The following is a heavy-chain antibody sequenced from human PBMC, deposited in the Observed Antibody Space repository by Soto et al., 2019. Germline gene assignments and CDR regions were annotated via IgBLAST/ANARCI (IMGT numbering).Heavy chain of an antibody. J-gene: IGHJ4*02. CDR2: INPSGGST. V-gene: IGHV1-46*03. Sequence: ASVKVSCKASGYTFTSNNMHLLRLVPGQGLEWMVIINPSGGSTSYAQKFQGRVSMTMDTSTSTFYMELISLRSEYMALYYCARAPSPAFCCGDCYSPLDYWGQ. CDR3: ARAPSPAFCCGDCYSPLDY. CDR1: GYTFTSNN. D-gene: IGHD2-21*02.